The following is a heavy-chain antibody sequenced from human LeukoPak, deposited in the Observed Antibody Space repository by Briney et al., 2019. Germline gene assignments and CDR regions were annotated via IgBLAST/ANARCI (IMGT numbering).Heavy chain of an antibody. CDR3: ARLNYDFWSGYIFDY. J-gene: IGHJ4*02. V-gene: IGHV4-34*01. CDR2: INHSGST. CDR1: GGSFSGYY. D-gene: IGHD3-3*01. Sequence: SETLSLTCAVYGGSFSGYYWSWIRQPPGKGLEWIGEINHSGSTNYNPSLKGRVTISVDTSKNQFSLKLSSVTAADTAVYYCARLNYDFWSGYIFDYWGQGTLVTVSS.